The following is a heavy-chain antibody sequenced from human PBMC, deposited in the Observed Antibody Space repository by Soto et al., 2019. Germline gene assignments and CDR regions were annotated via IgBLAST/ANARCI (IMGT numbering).Heavy chain of an antibody. J-gene: IGHJ4*02. CDR3: ARGLGYDILTGYSDY. CDR2: IYYSGST. Sequence: SETLSLTCTVSGGSISSGGYYWSWIRQHPGKGLEWIGYIYYSGSTYYNPSLKSRVTISVDTSKNQFSLKLSSVTAADTAVYYCARGLGYDILTGYSDYWGQGTLVTVSS. D-gene: IGHD3-9*01. V-gene: IGHV4-31*03. CDR1: GGSISSGGYY.